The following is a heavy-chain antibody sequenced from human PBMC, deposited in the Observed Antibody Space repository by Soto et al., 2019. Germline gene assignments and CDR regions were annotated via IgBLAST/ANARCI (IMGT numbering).Heavy chain of an antibody. Sequence: ETLSPTCPVSGAAVSSGTYYWSWIRQPPGKGLEWIGHIYFTGSTNYNPSLKSRVTMSLDTSRNQFSLKLSSVTAADTAVYYCTRGPPRVQWFDPWGLGTLVTVYS. V-gene: IGHV4-61*01. CDR3: TRGPPRVQWFDP. J-gene: IGHJ5*02. CDR1: GAAVSSGTYY. CDR2: IYFTGST.